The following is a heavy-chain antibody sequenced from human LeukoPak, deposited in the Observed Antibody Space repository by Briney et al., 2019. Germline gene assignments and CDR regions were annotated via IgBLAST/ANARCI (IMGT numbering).Heavy chain of an antibody. CDR3: ARNYGPYYFDY. V-gene: IGHV3-33*01. J-gene: IGHJ4*02. CDR2: IGNDGSNK. Sequence: PGGSLRLSCAAAGFTFSNYGMHWVRQAPGKGLEWVAVIGNDGSNKYYADSVKGRFTISRDNSKNTLYLQMNSLRAEDTAVYYCARNYGPYYFDYWGQGTLVTVSS. D-gene: IGHD3-10*01. CDR1: GFTFSNYG.